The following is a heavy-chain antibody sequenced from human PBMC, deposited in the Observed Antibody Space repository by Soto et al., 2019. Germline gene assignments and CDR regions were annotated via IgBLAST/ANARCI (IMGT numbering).Heavy chain of an antibody. Sequence: GGSLRLSCAASGFTFSSYAMSWVRQAPGKGLEWVSAISGSGGSTYYADSVKGRFTISRDNSKNTLYLQMNSLRAEDTAVYYCAKPYYYDSSGYLTPFDYWGQGTLVTVSS. CDR3: AKPYYYDSSGYLTPFDY. CDR1: GFTFSSYA. CDR2: ISGSGGST. D-gene: IGHD3-22*01. V-gene: IGHV3-23*01. J-gene: IGHJ4*02.